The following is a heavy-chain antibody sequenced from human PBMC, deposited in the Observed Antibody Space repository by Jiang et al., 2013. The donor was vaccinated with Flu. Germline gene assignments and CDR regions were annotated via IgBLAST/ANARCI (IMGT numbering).Heavy chain of an antibody. V-gene: IGHV1-46*01. Sequence: VQLVESGAEVKKPGASVKVSCKASGNTFTTYYFHWVRQAPGQGLEWMGVINPSGGTTNYAQKFQGRVTMTSDTSTSTVYMTLSNLTSEDAAVYYCAQDLARGKDCWGQGTLVTVSS. CDR3: AQDLARGKDC. CDR1: GNTFTTYY. D-gene: IGHD3-10*01. CDR2: INPSGGTT. J-gene: IGHJ4*02.